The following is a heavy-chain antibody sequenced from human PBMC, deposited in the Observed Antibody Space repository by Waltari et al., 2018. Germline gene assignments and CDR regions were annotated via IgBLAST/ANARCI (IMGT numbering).Heavy chain of an antibody. J-gene: IGHJ3*02. V-gene: IGHV1-8*01. CDR2: MNPSIGNT. Sequence: QVQLVQSGAEVKKPGASVKVSCKASGYTFTSYDINWVRQATGQGLEGMGWMNPSIGNTGYAQKFQGRVTMTRNTSISTAYMELSSLRSEDTAVYYCATGYDFWSGRRAFDIWGQGTMVTVSS. CDR3: ATGYDFWSGRRAFDI. D-gene: IGHD3-3*01. CDR1: GYTFTSYD.